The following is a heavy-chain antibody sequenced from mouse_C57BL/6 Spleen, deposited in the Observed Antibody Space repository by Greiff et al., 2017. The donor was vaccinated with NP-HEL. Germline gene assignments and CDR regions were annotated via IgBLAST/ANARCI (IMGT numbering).Heavy chain of an antibody. Sequence: VQLQQSGAELVRPGASVTLSCKASGYTFTDYEMHWVKQTPVHGLEWIGAIDPETGGTAYNQKFKGKAILTADKSSSTAYMELRSLTSEDSAVYYCTRDYGSSSCAYWGQGTLVTVST. CDR2: IDPETGGT. CDR1: GYTFTDYE. CDR3: TRDYGSSSCAY. V-gene: IGHV1-15*01. J-gene: IGHJ3*01. D-gene: IGHD1-1*01.